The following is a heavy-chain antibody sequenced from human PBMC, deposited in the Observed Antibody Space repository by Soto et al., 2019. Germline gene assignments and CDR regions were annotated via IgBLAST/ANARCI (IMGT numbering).Heavy chain of an antibody. CDR3: AKGKSTGDIDWFDP. CDR2: LIGGHYGT. Sequence: PXGSLGLSCTASGFTLQNYAMAWVRQAAGKGLEWVSTLIGGHYGTAYSYSVKGRFTVSRDNSKNCLYLQMNSLGVEDTAMYFCAKGKSTGDIDWFDPWGQGSLVTVSS. V-gene: IGHV3-23*01. D-gene: IGHD3-10*01. CDR1: GFTLQNYA. J-gene: IGHJ5*02.